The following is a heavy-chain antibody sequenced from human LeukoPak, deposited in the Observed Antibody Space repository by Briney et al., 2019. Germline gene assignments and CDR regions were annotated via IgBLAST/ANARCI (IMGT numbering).Heavy chain of an antibody. CDR1: GGTFSSYA. D-gene: IGHD2/OR15-2a*01. Sequence: VASVKVSCKASGGTFSSYAIGWVRQAPGQGLEWMGRIIPIFGTANYAQKFQGRVTITTDESTSTAYMELSSLRSEDTAVYYCARDKYVDAFDIWGQGTMVTVSS. J-gene: IGHJ3*02. CDR2: IIPIFGTA. CDR3: ARDKYVDAFDI. V-gene: IGHV1-69*05.